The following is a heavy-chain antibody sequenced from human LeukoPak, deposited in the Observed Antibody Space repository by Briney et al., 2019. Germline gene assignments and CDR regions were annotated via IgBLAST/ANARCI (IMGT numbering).Heavy chain of an antibody. V-gene: IGHV3-53*01. D-gene: IGHD3-22*01. CDR3: AKVAVVMWYFDL. CDR2: IYSGGST. Sequence: PGGSLRLSCAASGFSVSSNYMSWVRQAPGKGLEWVSVIYSGGSTYYADSVKGRFTISRDNSKNTLYLQMDSLRAEDTAVYYCAKVAVVMWYFDLWGRGTLVTVSS. CDR1: GFSVSSNY. J-gene: IGHJ2*01.